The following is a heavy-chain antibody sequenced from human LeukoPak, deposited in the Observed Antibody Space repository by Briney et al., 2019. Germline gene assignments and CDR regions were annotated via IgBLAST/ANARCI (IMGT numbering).Heavy chain of an antibody. J-gene: IGHJ5*02. CDR1: GYTFASFD. CDR3: ARSMTNYYYGSGSYYTS. V-gene: IGHV1-8*02. Sequence: GASVKVSCEASGYTFASFDINWVRQATGQGLEWMGWMNPNSGNTGYAQKFQGRVTMTRNNSISTAYMELSSLRSEDTAVYYRARSMTNYYYGSGSYYTSWGQGTLVTVSS. D-gene: IGHD3-10*01. CDR2: MNPNSGNT.